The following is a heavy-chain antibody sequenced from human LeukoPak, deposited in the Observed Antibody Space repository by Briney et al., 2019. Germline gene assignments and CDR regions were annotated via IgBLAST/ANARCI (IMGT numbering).Heavy chain of an antibody. Sequence: ASVKVSCKASGYTFSSYWMHWVRQAPGKGLVWVSRINSDGSSTSYADSVKGRFTISRDNAKNTLYLQMNSLRAEDTAVYYCARASASHSYYDFWSGYPGYWGQGTLVTVSS. CDR1: GYTFSSYW. CDR3: ARASASHSYYDFWSGYPGY. D-gene: IGHD3-3*01. V-gene: IGHV3-74*01. CDR2: INSDGSST. J-gene: IGHJ4*02.